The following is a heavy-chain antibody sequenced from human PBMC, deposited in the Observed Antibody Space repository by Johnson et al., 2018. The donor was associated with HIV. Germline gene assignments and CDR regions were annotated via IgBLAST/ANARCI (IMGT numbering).Heavy chain of an antibody. CDR2: ISSSGSTI. CDR1: GFTFSNAW. J-gene: IGHJ3*02. V-gene: IGHV3-11*04. D-gene: IGHD7-27*01. Sequence: QVQLVESGGGLVKPGGSLRLSCAASGFTFSNAWISWIRQAPGKGLEWVSYISSSGSTIYYADSVKGRFTISRDNAKNSLYLQMNSLRAEDTAVDYCALNWGAEGAFDIWGQGTMVTVSS. CDR3: ALNWGAEGAFDI.